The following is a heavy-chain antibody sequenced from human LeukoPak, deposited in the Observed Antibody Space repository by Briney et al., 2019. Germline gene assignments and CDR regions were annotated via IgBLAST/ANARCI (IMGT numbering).Heavy chain of an antibody. D-gene: IGHD5-12*01. CDR3: ARGGYDWFYFDY. J-gene: IGHJ4*02. CDR2: IYYSGST. Sequence: SETLSLTCTVSGGSISSHYWSWIRQPPGKGLEWIGYIYYSGSTNYNPSLKSRVTISVDTSKNQFSLKLSSVTAADTAVYYCARGGYDWFYFDYWGQGTLVTVSS. V-gene: IGHV4-59*11. CDR1: GGSISSHY.